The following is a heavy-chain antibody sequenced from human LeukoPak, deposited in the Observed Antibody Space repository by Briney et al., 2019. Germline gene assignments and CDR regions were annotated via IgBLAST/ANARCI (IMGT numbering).Heavy chain of an antibody. CDR1: GGSISSYY. Sequence: SETLSLTCTVSGGSISSYYWSWIRQPPGKGLEWIGYIYYSGSTNYNPSLKSRVTISVDTSNNQFSLKLSSVTAADTALYYCAKDLRWEPRGYFDDWGQATLVTVSS. J-gene: IGHJ4*02. D-gene: IGHD1-26*01. CDR2: IYYSGST. V-gene: IGHV4-59*01. CDR3: AKDLRWEPRGYFDD.